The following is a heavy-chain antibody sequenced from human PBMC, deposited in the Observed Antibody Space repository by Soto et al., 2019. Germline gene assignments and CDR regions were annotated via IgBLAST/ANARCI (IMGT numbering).Heavy chain of an antibody. V-gene: IGHV5-51*01. Sequence: GESLKISCKASGYSFTDYWIGWVRQMPGKGLEWMGIIYPGDSDTKYSPSFQGQVTMSADKSISTAYLQWNSLKASDTAMYYCARDGLSSSSSFDYRGQGTLVTVSS. CDR1: GYSFTDYW. J-gene: IGHJ4*02. CDR2: IYPGDSDT. CDR3: ARDGLSSSSSFDY. D-gene: IGHD6-6*01.